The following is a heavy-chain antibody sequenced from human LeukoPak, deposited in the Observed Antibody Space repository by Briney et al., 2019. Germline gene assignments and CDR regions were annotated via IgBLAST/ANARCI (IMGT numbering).Heavy chain of an antibody. V-gene: IGHV4-59*11. CDR2: IYYSGST. CDR1: GGSISSHY. D-gene: IGHD5-18*01. J-gene: IGHJ6*03. CDR3: ARVVREVQLWLKYYYYYYMDV. Sequence: SETLSLTCTVSGGSISSHYWSWIRQPPGKGLEWIGYIYYSGSTNYNPSLKSRVTISVDTSKNQFSLKLSSVTAADTAVYYCARVVREVQLWLKYYYYYYMDVWGKGTTVTVSS.